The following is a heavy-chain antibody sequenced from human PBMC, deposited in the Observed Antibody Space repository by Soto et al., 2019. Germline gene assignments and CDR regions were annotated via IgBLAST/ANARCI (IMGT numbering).Heavy chain of an antibody. CDR3: TIMGLGTFQY. D-gene: IGHD1-26*01. Sequence: EVQLVESGGGLVKDGGSLRLSCAVSGITFSNAWMAWVRQAPGKGLEWVGRIQKKAEGGATEYAASVKGRLSISRDDSKTTLYLQMDSLKTEDSAVYYCTIMGLGTFQYWGQGTLLTVSS. J-gene: IGHJ4*02. CDR2: IQKKAEGGAT. CDR1: GITFSNAW. V-gene: IGHV3-15*01.